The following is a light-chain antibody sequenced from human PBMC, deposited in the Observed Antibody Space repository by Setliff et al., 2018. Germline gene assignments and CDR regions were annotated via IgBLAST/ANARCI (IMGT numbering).Light chain of an antibody. V-gene: IGLV2-14*01. J-gene: IGLJ1*01. CDR1: SSDVGGYNH. CDR3: SSYTGSNSHV. Sequence: SALTQPASVPGSPGQSITISCTGSSSDVGGYNHVSWYQQHPGKAPKLMIYDVGKRPSGVSNRFSGSKSGNTASLTISGLQAVDEADYYCSSYTGSNSHVFGTGTKVTVL. CDR2: DVG.